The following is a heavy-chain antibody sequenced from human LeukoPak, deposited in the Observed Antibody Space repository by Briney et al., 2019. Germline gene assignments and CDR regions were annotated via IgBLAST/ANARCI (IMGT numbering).Heavy chain of an antibody. D-gene: IGHD5/OR15-5a*01. Sequence: PSETLSLTCTVSGGSISSYYWSWIRQPPGKGLEWIGYIYTSGSTNYNPSLESRVTISVDTSKNQSSLNLSTVTAADTAVYYCAVSILRSYYMDVWGKGTTVTVSS. J-gene: IGHJ6*03. CDR1: GGSISSYY. V-gene: IGHV4-4*09. CDR2: IYTSGST. CDR3: AVSILRSYYMDV.